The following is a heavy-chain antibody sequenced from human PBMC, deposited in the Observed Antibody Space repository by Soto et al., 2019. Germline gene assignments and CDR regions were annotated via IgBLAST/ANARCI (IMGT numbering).Heavy chain of an antibody. D-gene: IGHD3-9*01. Sequence: GGSLRLSCAASGFTVSSNYMSWVRQAPGKGLEWVSVIYSGGSTYYADSVKGRFTISRDNSKNTLYLQMNSLRAEDTAVYYCARVHYDILTGPSHAFDIWGQGTMVTVSS. CDR1: GFTVSSNY. J-gene: IGHJ3*02. CDR2: IYSGGST. V-gene: IGHV3-66*01. CDR3: ARVHYDILTGPSHAFDI.